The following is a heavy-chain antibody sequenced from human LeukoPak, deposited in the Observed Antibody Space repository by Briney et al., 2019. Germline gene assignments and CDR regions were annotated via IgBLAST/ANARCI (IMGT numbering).Heavy chain of an antibody. D-gene: IGHD5-12*01. V-gene: IGHV3-30*18. Sequence: PGGSLRLSCAASGFGFSYYYMHWVRQAPGKGLQWVAVISYDGTYKYYEDSVKGRLTISRDNSKNTLFLQMNSLRTEDTAVYYCAKDLRWRVATILPAIDSWGQGALVTVSS. CDR2: ISYDGTYK. CDR1: GFGFSYYY. CDR3: AKDLRWRVATILPAIDS. J-gene: IGHJ4*02.